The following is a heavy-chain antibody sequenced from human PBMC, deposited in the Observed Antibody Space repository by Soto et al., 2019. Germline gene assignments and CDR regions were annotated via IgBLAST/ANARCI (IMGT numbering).Heavy chain of an antibody. CDR2: IYSGGST. CDR3: ARSATVTTGDYYYMDV. Sequence: GGSLRLSCAASGFTVSSSYMSWVRQAPGKGLEWVSVIYSGGSTYYADSVKGRFTISRDNSKNTLYLQMNSLRAEDTAVYYCARSATVTTGDYYYMDVWGKGTTVTVSS. CDR1: GFTVSSSY. V-gene: IGHV3-66*01. D-gene: IGHD4-17*01. J-gene: IGHJ6*03.